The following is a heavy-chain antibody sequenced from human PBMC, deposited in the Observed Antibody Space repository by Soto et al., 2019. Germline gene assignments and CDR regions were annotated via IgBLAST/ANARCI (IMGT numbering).Heavy chain of an antibody. V-gene: IGHV1-46*01. CDR1: GYTFTSYY. Sequence: ASVKVSCKASGYTFTSYYMHWVRQAPGQGLEWMGIINPSGGSTSYAQKFQGRVTMTRDTSTSTVYMELSSLRSEDTAVYYCAIEGAAAGGYYYGMNVWGQGTTVTVCS. CDR2: INPSGGST. D-gene: IGHD6-13*01. CDR3: AIEGAAAGGYYYGMNV. J-gene: IGHJ6*02.